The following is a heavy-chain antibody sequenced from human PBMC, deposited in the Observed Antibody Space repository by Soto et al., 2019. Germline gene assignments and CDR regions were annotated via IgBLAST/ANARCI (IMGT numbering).Heavy chain of an antibody. CDR1: GYTFTSYG. J-gene: IGHJ5*02. CDR2: ISAYNGNT. D-gene: IGHD1-7*01. Sequence: ASVKVSCKASGYTFTSYGISWVRQAPGQGLEWMGWISAYNGNTNYAQKLQGRVTMTTDTSTSTAYMELRSLRSDDTAVYYCARQGAPYNWNYWFSWFDPWGQGTLVTVSS. CDR3: ARQGAPYNWNYWFSWFDP. V-gene: IGHV1-18*01.